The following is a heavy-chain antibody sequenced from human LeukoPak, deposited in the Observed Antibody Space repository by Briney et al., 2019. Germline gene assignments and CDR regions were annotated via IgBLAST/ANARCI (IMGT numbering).Heavy chain of an antibody. J-gene: IGHJ6*02. D-gene: IGHD3-10*01. CDR1: GYTLTGYY. CDR2: INPSGGST. Sequence: ASVKVSCKASGYTLTGYYMHWVRQAPGQGLEWMGIINPSGGSTSYAQKSQGRVTMTGDTSTSTVYMELSSLRSEDTAVYYCARGSLWFGELIPSYYYYYGMDVWGQGTTVTVSS. V-gene: IGHV1-46*01. CDR3: ARGSLWFGELIPSYYYYYGMDV.